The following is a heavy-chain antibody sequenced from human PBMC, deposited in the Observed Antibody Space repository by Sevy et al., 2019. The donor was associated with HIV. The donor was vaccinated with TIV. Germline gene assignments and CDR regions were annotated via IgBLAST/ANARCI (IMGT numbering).Heavy chain of an antibody. CDR2: IRDSGGST. V-gene: IGHV3-23*01. CDR1: GFTFRNYD. D-gene: IGHD6-6*01. CDR3: AKVLSSSSFNWFDP. J-gene: IGHJ5*02. Sequence: GGSLRLSCAASGFTFRNYDMIWVRQAPGKGLEWVSSIRDSGGSTFYADSVKGRFTISRDNPKSTLNLQMNSLRAAETDVYYCAKVLSSSSFNWFDPWGQGTLVTVSS.